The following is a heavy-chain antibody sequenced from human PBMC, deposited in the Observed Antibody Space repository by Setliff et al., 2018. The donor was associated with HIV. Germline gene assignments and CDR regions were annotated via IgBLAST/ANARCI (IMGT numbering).Heavy chain of an antibody. CDR3: ATGITVAPDY. CDR1: GESFSAYF. D-gene: IGHD6-19*01. Sequence: SETLSLTCAVYGESFSAYFWSWIRQPPGKGLEWIGPINHSGSTNYNPSLKSRVTISLGTSKNQFSLKMTSVTAADTAVYYCATGITVAPDYWGQGSLVTVSS. V-gene: IGHV4-34*01. J-gene: IGHJ4*02. CDR2: INHSGST.